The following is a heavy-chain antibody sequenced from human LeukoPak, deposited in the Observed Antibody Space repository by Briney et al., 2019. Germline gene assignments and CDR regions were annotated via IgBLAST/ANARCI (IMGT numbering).Heavy chain of an antibody. J-gene: IGHJ4*02. CDR3: AQDGLDY. Sequence: GGSLRLSCAASGFTFSSYAMHWVRQAPGKGLEWVAAIWDGGGNKYYADSVKGRFTISRDNSKNTLYLQMNSLRAEDTAVHYCAQDGLDYWGQGTLVTVSS. CDR1: GFTFSSYA. V-gene: IGHV3-33*06. CDR2: IWDGGGNK.